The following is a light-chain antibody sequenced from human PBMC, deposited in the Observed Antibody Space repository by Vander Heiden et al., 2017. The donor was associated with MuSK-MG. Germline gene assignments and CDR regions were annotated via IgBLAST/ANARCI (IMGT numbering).Light chain of an antibody. Sequence: DIKTTPSPSSLSASVGDRATITCRASQSISSYLNWYQQKPGKAPKLLIYAASSLQSGVPSRFSGSGSGTDFTLTISSLQPEDFATYYCQQSYSTPLFTFGPGTKVDIK. CDR3: QQSYSTPLFT. J-gene: IGKJ3*01. CDR1: QSISSY. CDR2: AAS. V-gene: IGKV1-39*01.